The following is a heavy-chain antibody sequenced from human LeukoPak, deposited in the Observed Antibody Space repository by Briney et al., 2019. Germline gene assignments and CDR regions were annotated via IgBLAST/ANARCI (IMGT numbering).Heavy chain of an antibody. Sequence: GGSLRLSCAPSGFTVNSTYMSWVRQAPGKGLEWVSIISGGGDTFYAGSVKGRFTISRDISKNTLYLQMNDLRGEDTAVYYCAGRGSGYYYGMNVWGQGTTVTVSS. J-gene: IGHJ6*02. CDR3: AGRGSGYYYGMNV. V-gene: IGHV3-66*01. CDR1: GFTVNSTY. CDR2: ISGGGDT. D-gene: IGHD3-10*01.